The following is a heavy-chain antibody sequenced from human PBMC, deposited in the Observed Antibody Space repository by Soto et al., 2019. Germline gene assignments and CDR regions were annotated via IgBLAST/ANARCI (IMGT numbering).Heavy chain of an antibody. CDR2: IIPIFGTA. V-gene: IGHV1-69*13. CDR3: ARDDITGTTRDYYYGMDV. CDR1: GGTFSSYA. D-gene: IGHD1-7*01. Sequence: SVKVSCKASGGTFSSYAISWVRQAPGQGLEWMGRIIPIFGTANYAQKIQGRVTITADESTSTAYMELSSLCSEDTAVYYFARDDITGTTRDYYYGMDVWGQGTTVTVSS. J-gene: IGHJ6*02.